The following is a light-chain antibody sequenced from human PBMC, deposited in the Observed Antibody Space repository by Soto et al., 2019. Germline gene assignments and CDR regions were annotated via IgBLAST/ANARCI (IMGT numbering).Light chain of an antibody. V-gene: IGLV4-69*01. CDR2: VNSDGSH. Sequence: QSVLTQSPSASASLGASVKLTCTLSSGHSNYAIAWHQQQPEKVPRYLMKVNSDGSHSKGDGIPDRFSGSSSGAERYLTISSPQSEDEADYYCQTWGTGIQVFGGGTKLTVL. CDR3: QTWGTGIQV. J-gene: IGLJ3*02. CDR1: SGHSNYA.